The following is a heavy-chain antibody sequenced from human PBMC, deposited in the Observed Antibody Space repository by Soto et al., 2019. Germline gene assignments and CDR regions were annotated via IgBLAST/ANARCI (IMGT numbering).Heavy chain of an antibody. CDR3: AKDSPSAPVDH. V-gene: IGHV3-30*18. Sequence: QVQLVESGGGVVQPGRSLRLSCAASGFSFRSYAMHWVRQTPGKGLEWVAVISYDGSDKNYTDSVKGRFTISRDNVKNTLYLQMNSLRVEDTAVYHCAKDSPSAPVDHGGQGILVTVSS. J-gene: IGHJ4*02. CDR2: ISYDGSDK. CDR1: GFSFRSYA.